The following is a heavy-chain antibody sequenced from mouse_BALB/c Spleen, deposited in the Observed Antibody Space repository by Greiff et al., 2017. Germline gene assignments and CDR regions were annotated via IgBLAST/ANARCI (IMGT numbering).Heavy chain of an antibody. J-gene: IGHJ3*01. CDR2: ISSGGSYT. CDR3: ARHEDGGFAY. CDR1: GFSFSSYG. V-gene: IGHV5-6*01. Sequence: EVKLVESGGDLVKPGGSLKLSCAASGFSFSSYGMSWVRQTPDKRLEWVATISSGGSYTYYPDSVKGRFTISRDNAKNTLYLQMSRLKSEDTAMYYCARHEDGGFAYWGQGTLVTVSA.